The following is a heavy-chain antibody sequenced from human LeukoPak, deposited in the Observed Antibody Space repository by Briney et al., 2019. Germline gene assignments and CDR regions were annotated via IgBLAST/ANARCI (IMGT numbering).Heavy chain of an antibody. CDR3: ARHLVDAFDI. CDR1: GGSISSSSYY. D-gene: IGHD2-15*01. V-gene: IGHV4-39*01. CDR2: IYYSGST. J-gene: IGHJ3*02. Sequence: PSETLSLTCTVSGGSISSSSYYWGWIRQPPGKGLEWIGSIYYSGSTNYNPSLKSRVTISVDTSKNQFSLKLSSVTAADTAVYYCARHLVDAFDIWGQGTMVTVSS.